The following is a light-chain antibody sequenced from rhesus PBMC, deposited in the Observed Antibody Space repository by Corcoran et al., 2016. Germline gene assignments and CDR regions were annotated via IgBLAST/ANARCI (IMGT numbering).Light chain of an antibody. J-gene: IGKJ4*01. V-gene: IGKV1-25*01. CDR1: QDINNV. CDR3: PQHHTFPLT. CDR2: TAS. Sequence: DIQMTQSPSSLSASVGDRVTITCRASQDINNVLAWYQPKQGKAPKLLITTASSIQSGVPARFRGSGSGTDFTISISSLQPEDFATYFCPQHHTFPLTFGGGTRVELK.